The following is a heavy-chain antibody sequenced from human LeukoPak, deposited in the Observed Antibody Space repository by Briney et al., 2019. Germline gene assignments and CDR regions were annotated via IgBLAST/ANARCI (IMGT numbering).Heavy chain of an antibody. CDR3: AKGRTSSGWYYFDY. CDR1: GFTFDDYA. CDR2: ITWNGGST. Sequence: GGSLRLSCAASGFTFDDYAMHWVRQAPGKGLEWVSLITWNGGSTYYADSVQGRFTISRDNAKNSLYLQMNSLRAEDMALYYCAKGRTSSGWYYFDYWGQGTLVTVSS. V-gene: IGHV3-43D*03. D-gene: IGHD6-19*01. J-gene: IGHJ4*02.